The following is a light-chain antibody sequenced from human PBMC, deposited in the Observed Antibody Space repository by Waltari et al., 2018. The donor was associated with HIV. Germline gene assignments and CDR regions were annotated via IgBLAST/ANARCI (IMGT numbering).Light chain of an antibody. CDR3: QAWDSSTVL. J-gene: IGLJ2*01. V-gene: IGLV3-1*01. Sequence: SYDLTQPPSVSVSPGQTPSITCSGDKLGNKYACWYQQKPGQSPVLVIYQDTKRPSGIPERFSGSHSGNTATLTVSGTQAMDEADYYCQAWDSSTVLFGGGTTLTVL. CDR1: KLGNKY. CDR2: QDT.